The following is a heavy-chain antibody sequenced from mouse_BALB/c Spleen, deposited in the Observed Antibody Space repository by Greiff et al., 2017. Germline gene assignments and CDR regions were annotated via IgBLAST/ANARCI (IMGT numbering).Heavy chain of an antibody. J-gene: IGHJ4*01. CDR3: ARGSLLRLRYYAMDY. D-gene: IGHD1-2*01. Sequence: LQESGAELMKPGASVKISCKATGYTFSSYWIEWVKQRPGHGLEWIGEILPGSGSTNYNEKFKGKATFTADTSSNTAYMQLSSLTSEDSAVYYCARGSLLRLRYYAMDYWGQGTSVTVSS. V-gene: IGHV1-9*01. CDR2: ILPGSGST. CDR1: GYTFSSYW.